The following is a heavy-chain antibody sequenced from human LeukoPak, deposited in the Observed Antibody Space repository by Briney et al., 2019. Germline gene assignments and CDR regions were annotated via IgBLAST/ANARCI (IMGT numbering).Heavy chain of an antibody. CDR1: GFTFRSYW. Sequence: PGGSLTLSCAASGFTFRSYWMSWLRQAPAKGLKWVANIKQNGSERYSVDSAKGRFTISRDNAKNSLYLQMNRLRAEDTAVYYCARDGHYDIMTGYFDYWGQGTLVTVSS. D-gene: IGHD3-9*01. J-gene: IGHJ4*02. V-gene: IGHV3-7*01. CDR3: ARDGHYDIMTGYFDY. CDR2: IKQNGSER.